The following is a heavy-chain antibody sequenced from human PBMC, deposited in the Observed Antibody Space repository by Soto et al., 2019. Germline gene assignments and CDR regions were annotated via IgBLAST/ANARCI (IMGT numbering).Heavy chain of an antibody. CDR1: GYSFTRYW. J-gene: IGHJ3*02. Sequence: GESLESSLKGSGYSFTRYWIGWGRQRSGKGVDGRGSIYPGDSDTRYSPSFQGQVTISADKSISNAYLQWSSLKASDTAMYYCASYSGSYIAPFDIWGQGTMVTVSS. V-gene: IGHV5-51*01. CDR3: ASYSGSYIAPFDI. CDR2: IYPGDSDT. D-gene: IGHD1-26*01.